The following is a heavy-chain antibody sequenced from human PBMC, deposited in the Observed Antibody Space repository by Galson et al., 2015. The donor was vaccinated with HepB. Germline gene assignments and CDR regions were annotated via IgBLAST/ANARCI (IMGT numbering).Heavy chain of an antibody. D-gene: IGHD5-12*01. J-gene: IGHJ5*02. V-gene: IGHV1-18*01. CDR3: ARDYMVTTINWFDP. CDR2: ISAYNRKT. Sequence: SVKVSCKASGYIFTNYGISWVRQAPGQGLEWMGWISAYNRKTNYAQKFQGRVIMTTDTSTGTAYMVLRSLRSDDTAVYYRARDYMVTTINWFDPWGQGTLVTVSS. CDR1: GYIFTNYG.